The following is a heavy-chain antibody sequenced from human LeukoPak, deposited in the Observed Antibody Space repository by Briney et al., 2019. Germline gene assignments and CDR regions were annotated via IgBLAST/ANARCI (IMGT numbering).Heavy chain of an antibody. CDR3: ARARGYSGYHPIDY. J-gene: IGHJ4*02. Sequence: ASVKVSCKASGYTFTGYYMHWVRQAPGQGLEWMGWINPNSGGTNYAQKFQGRVTMTRDTSISTAYMELSRLRSEDTAVYYCARARGYSGYHPIDYWGQGTLVTVSS. CDR2: INPNSGGT. D-gene: IGHD5-12*01. CDR1: GYTFTGYY. V-gene: IGHV1-2*02.